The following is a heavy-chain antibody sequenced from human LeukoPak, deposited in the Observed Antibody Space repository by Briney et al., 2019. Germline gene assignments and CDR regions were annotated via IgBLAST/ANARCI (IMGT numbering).Heavy chain of an antibody. CDR2: IYYTGRT. J-gene: IGHJ5*02. CDR1: GVSISSSSHS. CDR3: AQSLGSGNWIGNWFDP. D-gene: IGHD1-1*01. V-gene: IGHV4-39*01. Sequence: SETLSLTCTVSGVSISSSSHSWGWIRQPPGKGLEWTGTIYYTGRTYYTPSLESRLTISVDTSKNKFSLKLTSVTAADTAIYYCAQSLGSGNWIGNWFDPWGQGTLVTVSS.